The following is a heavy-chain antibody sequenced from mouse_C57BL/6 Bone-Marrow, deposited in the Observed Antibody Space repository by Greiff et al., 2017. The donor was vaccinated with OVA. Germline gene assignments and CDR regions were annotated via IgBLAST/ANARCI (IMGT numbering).Heavy chain of an antibody. CDR2: IDPSDSYT. CDR1: GYTFTSYW. D-gene: IGHD1-1*01. V-gene: IGHV1-50*01. Sequence: QVQLQQPGAELVKPGASVKLSCKASGYTFTSYWMQWVKQRPGQGLEWIGEIDPSDSYTNYNQKFKGKATLTVDTSSSTAYMQLSSLTSEDSAVYYCARETVVPVMDYWGQGTSVTVSS. CDR3: ARETVVPVMDY. J-gene: IGHJ4*01.